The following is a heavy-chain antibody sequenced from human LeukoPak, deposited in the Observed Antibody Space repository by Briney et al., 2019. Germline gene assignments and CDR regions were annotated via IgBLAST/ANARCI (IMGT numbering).Heavy chain of an antibody. D-gene: IGHD3-3*01. V-gene: IGHV4-34*01. J-gene: IGHJ3*02. CDR1: GGSFSDYY. Sequence: SETLSLTCAVYGGSFSDYYWSWIRQPPGKGLEWIGYIYHSGSTYYNPSLKSRVTISVDRSKNQFSLKLSSVTAADTAVYYCARSNYDYWSGYLPHDAFDIWGQGTMVTVSS. CDR3: ARSNYDYWSGYLPHDAFDI. CDR2: IYHSGST.